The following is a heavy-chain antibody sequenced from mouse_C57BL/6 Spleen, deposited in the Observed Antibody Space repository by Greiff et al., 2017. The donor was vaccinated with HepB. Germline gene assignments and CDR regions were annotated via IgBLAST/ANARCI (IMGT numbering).Heavy chain of an antibody. J-gene: IGHJ4*01. CDR2: ISYDGSN. CDR3: SVDSYVYYAMDY. V-gene: IGHV3-6*01. CDR1: GYSITSGYY. Sequence: EVQLVESGPGLVKPSQSLSLTCSVTGYSITSGYYWNWIRQFPGNKLEWMGYISYDGSNNYNPSLKNRISITRDTSKNQFFLKLNSVTTEDTATYYCSVDSYVYYAMDYWGQRTSVTVSS.